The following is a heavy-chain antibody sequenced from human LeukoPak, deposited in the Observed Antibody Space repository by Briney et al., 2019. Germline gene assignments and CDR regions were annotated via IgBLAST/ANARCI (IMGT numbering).Heavy chain of an antibody. CDR3: ARGGSYDFWSGYYPPV. J-gene: IGHJ6*02. CDR2: INTNTGNP. Sequence: GASVKVSCKASGYTFTSYAMNWVRQAPGQGLEWMGWINTNTGNPTYAQGFTGRFVFSLDTSVSTAYLQISSLKAEDTAVYYCARGGSYDFWSGYYPPVWGQGTTVTVSS. V-gene: IGHV7-4-1*02. CDR1: GYTFTSYA. D-gene: IGHD3-3*01.